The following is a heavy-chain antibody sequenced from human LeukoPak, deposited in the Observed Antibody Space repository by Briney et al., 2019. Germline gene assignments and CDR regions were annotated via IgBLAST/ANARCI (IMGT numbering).Heavy chain of an antibody. D-gene: IGHD3-22*01. V-gene: IGHV1-18*01. CDR2: ISAYNGNT. J-gene: IGHJ5*02. CDR1: GYTFTSYG. CDR3: ATVAYYYDSSGLNWFDP. Sequence: ASVTVSCTASGYTFTSYGISWVRQAPGQGLEWMGWISAYNGNTNYAQKLQGRVTMTTDTSTSTAYMELRSLRSDDTAVYYCATVAYYYDSSGLNWFDPWGQGTLVTVSS.